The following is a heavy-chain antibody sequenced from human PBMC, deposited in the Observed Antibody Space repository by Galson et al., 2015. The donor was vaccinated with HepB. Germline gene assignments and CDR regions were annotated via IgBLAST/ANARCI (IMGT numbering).Heavy chain of an antibody. Sequence: SLRLSCAASGFIVSSNYMSWVRQAPGKGLEWVSVISSGGGTYYADSVKGRFTISRDFSKNTLYLQMNSLRAEDTAVYYCARALSVWVGDVWGQGTTVTVFS. D-gene: IGHD2-15*01. CDR2: ISSGGGT. J-gene: IGHJ6*02. V-gene: IGHV3-53*01. CDR3: ARALSVWVGDV. CDR1: GFIVSSNY.